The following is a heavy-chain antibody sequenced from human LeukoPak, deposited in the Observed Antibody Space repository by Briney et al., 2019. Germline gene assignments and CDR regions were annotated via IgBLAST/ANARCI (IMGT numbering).Heavy chain of an antibody. D-gene: IGHD2/OR15-2a*01. V-gene: IGHV3-48*03. J-gene: IGHJ5*02. CDR1: GFTFSSYE. Sequence: GGPLRLSCAASGFTFSSYEMNWVRQAPGKGLEWVSYISSSGSTIYYADSVKGRFTISRDNAKNSLYLQMNSLRAEDTAVYYCARDSRHHRFLYWDWFDPWGQGTLVTVSS. CDR3: ARDSRHHRFLYWDWFDP. CDR2: ISSSGSTI.